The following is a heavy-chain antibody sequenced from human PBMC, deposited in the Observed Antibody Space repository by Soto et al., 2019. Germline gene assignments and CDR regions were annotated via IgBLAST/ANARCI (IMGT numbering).Heavy chain of an antibody. CDR1: GFSLSTSGMC. J-gene: IGHJ3*02. CDR3: ARSTTLDIVVGDGVIAFDI. CDR2: IDWDDDK. Sequence: SGPTLVNPTQTLTLTCTFSGFSLSTSGMCVSWIRQPPGKALEWLALIDWDDDKYYSTSLKTRLTISKDTSKNQVVLTMTNMDPVDTATYYCARSTTLDIVVGDGVIAFDIWGQGTMVTVSS. D-gene: IGHD2-2*03. V-gene: IGHV2-70*01.